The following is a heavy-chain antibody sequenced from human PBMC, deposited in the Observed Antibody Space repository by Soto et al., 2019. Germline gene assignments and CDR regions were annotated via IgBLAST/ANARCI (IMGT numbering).Heavy chain of an antibody. CDR1: KFTFSRYW. D-gene: IGHD1-26*01. CDR3: ARVASGSYDWFDP. CDR2: INTDGSRT. V-gene: IGHV3-74*03. Sequence: VQLVESGGGLVQPGESLRLSCAASKFTFSRYWMHWVRQTPGKGLMWVSRINTDGSRTTYADSVKGRFTISRDNAKNTVFLDMNSLRAEDTAVDYCARVASGSYDWFDPWGQGTLVTVSS. J-gene: IGHJ5*02.